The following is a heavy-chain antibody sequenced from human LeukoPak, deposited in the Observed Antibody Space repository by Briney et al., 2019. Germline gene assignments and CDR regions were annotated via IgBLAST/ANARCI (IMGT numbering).Heavy chain of an antibody. CDR3: ARGKVMTASYTFDI. V-gene: IGHV4-4*07. J-gene: IGHJ3*02. CDR1: GGSTSSYF. CDR2: IYASGSA. D-gene: IGHD2-21*02. Sequence: SETLSLTCTVSGGSTSSYFWSWIRQPAGKGLEWIGRIYASGSANYNPSLNSRVTMSVDTSKNQFSLKLNSVTAADTAVYYCARGKVMTASYTFDIWGQGTMVTVSS.